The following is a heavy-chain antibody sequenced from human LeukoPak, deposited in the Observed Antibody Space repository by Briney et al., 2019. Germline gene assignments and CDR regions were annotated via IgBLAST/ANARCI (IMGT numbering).Heavy chain of an antibody. CDR3: AQNQWEFTA. D-gene: IGHD1-26*01. CDR1: GFTFSTYA. J-gene: IGHJ5*02. Sequence: QPGGSLRLSCAASGFTFSTYAMSWVRQAPGKGLEWVSTISGSGRSAYYADSVQGRFIISRDNSKNTLYLQMNSLRVEDTAAYFCAQNQWEFTAWGRGTLVTVSS. CDR2: ISGSGRSA. V-gene: IGHV3-23*01.